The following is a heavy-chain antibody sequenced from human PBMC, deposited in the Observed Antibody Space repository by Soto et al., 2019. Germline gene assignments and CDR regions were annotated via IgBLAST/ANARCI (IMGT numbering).Heavy chain of an antibody. Sequence: PSETLSLTCTVSGGSISSGDYCWSWIRQHPGKGLEWIGYIYYSGSTYYNPSLKSRVTISVDTSKNQFSLKLSSVTAADTAVYYGARYYCSSTSCTQTFDYWGQGTLVTVSS. CDR2: IYYSGST. V-gene: IGHV4-31*03. CDR3: ARYYCSSTSCTQTFDY. D-gene: IGHD2-2*01. J-gene: IGHJ4*02. CDR1: GGSISSGDYC.